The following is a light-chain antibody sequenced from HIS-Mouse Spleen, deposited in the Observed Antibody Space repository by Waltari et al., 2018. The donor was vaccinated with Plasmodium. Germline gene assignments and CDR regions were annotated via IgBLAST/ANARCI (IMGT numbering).Light chain of an antibody. V-gene: IGKV3-20*01. CDR2: GAS. CDR3: QQYGSSPRT. J-gene: IGKJ1*01. CDR1: QSVSSSY. Sequence: EIVLTQSPGTLSLSPGERATLSCRASQSVSSSYLAWYHQKTGQAPRLLIYGASSRATGIPDRFSGSGSGTDFTLTISRLEPEDFAVYYCQQYGSSPRTFGQGTKVEIK.